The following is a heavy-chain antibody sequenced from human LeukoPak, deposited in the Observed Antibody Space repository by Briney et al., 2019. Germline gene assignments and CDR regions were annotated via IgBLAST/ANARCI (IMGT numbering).Heavy chain of an antibody. V-gene: IGHV4-34*01. D-gene: IGHD6-19*01. Sequence: SETLSLTCAVYGGSFSGYYWSWIRQPPGKGLEWIGEINHSGSTNYNPSLKSRVTISVDTSKNQFSLKLSSVTAADTAVYYCAVSGWAHYYGMDVWGQGTTVTVSS. CDR2: INHSGST. J-gene: IGHJ6*02. CDR3: AVSGWAHYYGMDV. CDR1: GGSFSGYY.